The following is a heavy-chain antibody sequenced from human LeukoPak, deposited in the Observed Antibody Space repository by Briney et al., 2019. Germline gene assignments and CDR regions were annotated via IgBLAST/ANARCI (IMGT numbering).Heavy chain of an antibody. J-gene: IGHJ4*02. CDR1: GFTFSSYS. CDR2: ISSSSSYI. V-gene: IGHV3-21*01. CDR3: ARVQGYYYASGSSYYFDY. D-gene: IGHD3-10*01. Sequence: MAGGSLRLSCAASGFTFSSYSMNWVRQAPGKGLEWVSSISSSSSYIYYADSVKGRFAISRDNAKNSLYLQMNSLRAEDTAVYYCARVQGYYYASGSSYYFDYWGQGTLVTVSS.